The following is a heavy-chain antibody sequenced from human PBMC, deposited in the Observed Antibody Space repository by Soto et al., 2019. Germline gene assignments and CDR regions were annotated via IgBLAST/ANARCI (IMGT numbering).Heavy chain of an antibody. CDR2: INPSGGST. Sequence: QVQLVQSGAEVKKPGASVKVSCKASGYTFTSYYMHWVRQAPGQGLEWMGIINPSGGSTSFAQKFQGRVTMTRDTSTSTVYMELSSLRPEDTAVYYCERDTIQTYGDYKYYYYYGMDVWGQGTTVTVSS. J-gene: IGHJ6*02. D-gene: IGHD4-17*01. CDR3: ERDTIQTYGDYKYYYYYGMDV. CDR1: GYTFTSYY. V-gene: IGHV1-46*01.